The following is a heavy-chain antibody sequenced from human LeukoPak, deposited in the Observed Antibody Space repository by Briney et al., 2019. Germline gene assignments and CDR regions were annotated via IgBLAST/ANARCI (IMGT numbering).Heavy chain of an antibody. J-gene: IGHJ5*02. CDR2: IIPIFGTA. D-gene: IGHD6-19*01. Sequence: SVKVSCKASGGTFSSYAISWVRQAPGQGLEWMGSIIPIFGTANYAQKFQGRVTITADKSTSTAYMELSSLRSEDTAVYYCAREGYSSGWYNWFDPWGQGTLVTVSS. CDR3: AREGYSSGWYNWFDP. CDR1: GGTFSSYA. V-gene: IGHV1-69*06.